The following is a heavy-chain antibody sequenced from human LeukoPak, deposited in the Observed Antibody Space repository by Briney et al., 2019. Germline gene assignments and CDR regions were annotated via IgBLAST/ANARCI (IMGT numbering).Heavy chain of an antibody. D-gene: IGHD3-22*01. J-gene: IGHJ3*02. CDR2: ISSSGSTI. CDR3: ARYMIVEEGAFDI. V-gene: IGHV3-11*01. Sequence: PGGSLRLSCAASGFTFSDYYMSWIRQAPGRGLEWVSYISSSGSTIYYADSVKGRFTISRDNAKNSLYLQMNSLRAEDTAVYYCARYMIVEEGAFDIWGQGTMVTVSS. CDR1: GFTFSDYY.